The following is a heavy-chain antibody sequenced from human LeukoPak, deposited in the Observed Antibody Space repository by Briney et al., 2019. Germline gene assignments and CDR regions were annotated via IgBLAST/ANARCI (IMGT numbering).Heavy chain of an antibody. CDR1: GGSISSSNW. D-gene: IGHD3-22*01. J-gene: IGHJ5*02. V-gene: IGHV4-4*02. CDR2: IYHSVST. Sequence: PSGTLSLTCAVSGGSISSSNWWGWVRQPPGKGLEGIGEIYHSVSTNYNPSLKSRVTISVEKSKNQFSLSVSSVTAADTAVYYCARGVDSGYYLSWFDLWGEGTLLTVFS. CDR3: ARGVDSGYYLSWFDL.